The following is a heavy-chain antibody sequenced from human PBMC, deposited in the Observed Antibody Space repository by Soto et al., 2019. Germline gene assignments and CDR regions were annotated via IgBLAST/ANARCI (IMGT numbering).Heavy chain of an antibody. CDR1: GFTFSSYS. Sequence: PGGSLRLSCAASGFTFSSYSMDWVRQAPGKGLEWVSYISSSSTIYYADSVKGRFTISRDNAKNSLYLQMNSLRGEDTAVYYCARDYRTIDWFDPWGQGTLVTVSS. D-gene: IGHD1-1*01. J-gene: IGHJ5*02. V-gene: IGHV3-48*01. CDR3: ARDYRTIDWFDP. CDR2: ISSSSTI.